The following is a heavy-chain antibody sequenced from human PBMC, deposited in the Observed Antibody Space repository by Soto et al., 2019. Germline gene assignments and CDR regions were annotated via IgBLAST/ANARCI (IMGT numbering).Heavy chain of an antibody. D-gene: IGHD2-21*01. CDR1: GFTFSSYP. V-gene: IGHV3-48*01. CDR2: ISSSSTTI. J-gene: IGHJ6*03. Sequence: EVQLVESGGGLVQPGGSLRLSCAVSGFTFSSYPMNWVRQAPGKGLEWVSYISSSSTTIYYADSVKGRFTISRDNAKNSLYLQMNSRRAEDTAVYYCASDWYYMDVWGKGTTVSVSS. CDR3: ASDWYYMDV.